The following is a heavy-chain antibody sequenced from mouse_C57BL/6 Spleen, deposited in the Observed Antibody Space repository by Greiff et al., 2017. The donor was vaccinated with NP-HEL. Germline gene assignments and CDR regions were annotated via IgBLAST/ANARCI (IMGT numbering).Heavy chain of an antibody. J-gene: IGHJ4*01. CDR2: ISSGGDYI. CDR3: TRGSNGGYYAMDY. V-gene: IGHV5-9-1*02. CDR1: GFTFSSYA. D-gene: IGHD2-5*01. Sequence: EVMLVESGEGLVKPGGSLKLSCAASGFTFSSYAMSWVRQTPEKRLEWVAYISSGGDYIYYADTVKGRFTISRDNARNTLYLQMSSLKSEDTAMYYCTRGSNGGYYAMDYWGQGTSVTVSS.